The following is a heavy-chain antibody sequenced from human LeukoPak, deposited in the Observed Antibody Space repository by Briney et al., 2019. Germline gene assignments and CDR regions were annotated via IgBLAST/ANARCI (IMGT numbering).Heavy chain of an antibody. CDR3: ARVLEGITGTTGWFDP. Sequence: SETLSLTCAVYGGSFSGYYWSWIRQPAGKGLEWIGRIYTSGSTNYNPSLKSRVTMSVDTSKNQFSLKLSSVTAADTAVYYCARVLEGITGTTGWFDPWGQGTLVTVSS. V-gene: IGHV4-59*10. CDR2: IYTSGST. D-gene: IGHD1-20*01. J-gene: IGHJ5*02. CDR1: GGSFSGYY.